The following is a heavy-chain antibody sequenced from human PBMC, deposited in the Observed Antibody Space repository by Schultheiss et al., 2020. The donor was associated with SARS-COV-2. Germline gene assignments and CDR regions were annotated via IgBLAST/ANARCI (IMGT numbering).Heavy chain of an antibody. CDR1: GFSLSTSGMR. CDR2: IDWDDDK. V-gene: IGHV2-70*04. D-gene: IGHD2-2*01. J-gene: IGHJ4*02. Sequence: SGPTLVKPTQTLTLTCTFSGFSLSTSGMRVSWIRQPPGKALEWLARIDWDDDKYYTTSLKTRLTISKDTSKNQVVLTMTNMDPVDTATYYCVSSLVGYCSKTSCYGFDYWGQGSPVTVSS. CDR3: VSSLVGYCSKTSCYGFDY.